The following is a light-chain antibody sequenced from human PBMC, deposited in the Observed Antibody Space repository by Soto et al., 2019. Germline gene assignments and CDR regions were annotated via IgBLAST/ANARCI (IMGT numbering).Light chain of an antibody. CDR2: QVS. J-gene: IGKJ1*01. CDR1: QSLVYTDGSTS. CDR3: MQGSHWPWT. V-gene: IGKV2-30*01. Sequence: DAVLTQSPLSLPVTLGQPASISCRSSQSLVYTDGSTSLSWFQLRPGQSPRRLIYQVSNRDAGVPDRFSGSGSGTDITLKISRVEAEDVGDYYCMQGSHWPWTLGQGTKVEI.